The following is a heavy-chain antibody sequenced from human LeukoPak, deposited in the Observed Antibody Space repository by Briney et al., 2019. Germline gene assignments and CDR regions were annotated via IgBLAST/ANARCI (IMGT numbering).Heavy chain of an antibody. V-gene: IGHV6-1*01. CDR2: TYYRSKWYS. CDR1: GDSVSGISAT. J-gene: IGHJ6*02. Sequence: TLSLTCAISGDSVSGISATWNWIRQSPSRGLEWLGRTYYRSKWYSDYAVSVKSRITVNPDTSKNQFSLQLNSVTPEDTAVYYCARVLISPGPIPGYYYYYGMDVWGQGTTVTVSS. D-gene: IGHD2-8*01. CDR3: ARVLISPGPIPGYYYYYGMDV.